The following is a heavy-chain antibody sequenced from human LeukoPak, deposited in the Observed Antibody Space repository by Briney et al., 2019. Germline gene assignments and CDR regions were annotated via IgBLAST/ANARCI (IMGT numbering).Heavy chain of an antibody. Sequence: KPSETLSLTCTVSGASIRSNSFYWGWIRQPPGKGLEWIGSIYYSGNTYYNPSLKSRVTISVDTSKNQFSLKLSSVTAADTAVYYCASYYYDSSGYWSFQHWGQGTLVTVSS. CDR3: ASYYYDSSGYWSFQH. D-gene: IGHD3-22*01. CDR2: IYYSGNT. V-gene: IGHV4-39*01. J-gene: IGHJ1*01. CDR1: GASIRSNSFY.